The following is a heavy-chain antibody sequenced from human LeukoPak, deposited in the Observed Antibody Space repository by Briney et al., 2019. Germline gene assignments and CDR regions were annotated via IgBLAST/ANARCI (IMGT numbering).Heavy chain of an antibody. D-gene: IGHD6-13*01. CDR1: GGSFSGYY. J-gene: IGHJ4*02. Sequence: SETLSLTCAVYGGSFSGYYWSWIRQPPGKGLEWIGEINRSGSTNYNPSLKSRVTISVDTSKNQFSLKLSSVTAADTAVYYCVRLRAAAKFFDYWGQGTLVTVSS. CDR2: INRSGST. V-gene: IGHV4-34*01. CDR3: VRLRAAAKFFDY.